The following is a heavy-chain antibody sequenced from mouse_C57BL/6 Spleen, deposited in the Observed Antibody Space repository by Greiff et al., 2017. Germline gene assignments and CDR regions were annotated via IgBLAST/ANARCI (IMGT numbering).Heavy chain of an antibody. CDR3: TTSYYYGSSPRFAY. CDR2: IDPENGDT. J-gene: IGHJ3*01. D-gene: IGHD1-1*01. V-gene: IGHV14-4*01. CDR1: GFNIKDDY. Sequence: EVQLQQSGAELVRPGASVKLSCTASGFNIKDDYMHWVKQRPEQGLEWIGWIDPENGDTEYASKFQGKATITADKSSNTAYLPLSSLTSEDTAVYYCTTSYYYGSSPRFAYWGQGTLVTVSA.